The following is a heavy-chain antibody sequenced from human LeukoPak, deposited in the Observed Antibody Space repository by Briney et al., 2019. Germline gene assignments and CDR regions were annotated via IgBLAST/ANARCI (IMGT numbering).Heavy chain of an antibody. J-gene: IGHJ4*02. CDR1: GVSFNDYY. CDR2: INHSGYT. V-gene: IGHV4-34*01. Sequence: SETLPLTCAVSGVSFNDYYWSWVRQTPGKELEWIAQINHSGYTNDSPPLKSRVTLSIDTSRKQFSLNLRSVTVADTGIYYCTRMTTGHDYWGQGTLVTVSS. CDR3: TRMTTGHDY. D-gene: IGHD4-17*01.